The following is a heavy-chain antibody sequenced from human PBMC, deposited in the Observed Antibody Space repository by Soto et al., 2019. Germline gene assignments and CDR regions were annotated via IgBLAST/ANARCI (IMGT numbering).Heavy chain of an antibody. Sequence: QVQLVESGGGVVQPGRSLRLSCAASGFTFSSYGMHWVRQAPGKGLEWVAVISYDGSNKYYADSVKGRFTISRDNSKNTLYLQMNSLRAEDTAVYYCAKVTAFGSWYLPPNYWGQGTLVTVSS. CDR2: ISYDGSNK. CDR3: AKVTAFGSWYLPPNY. J-gene: IGHJ4*02. CDR1: GFTFSSYG. D-gene: IGHD6-13*01. V-gene: IGHV3-30*18.